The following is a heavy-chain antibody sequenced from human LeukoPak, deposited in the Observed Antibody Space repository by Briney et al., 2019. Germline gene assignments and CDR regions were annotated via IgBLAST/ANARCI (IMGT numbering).Heavy chain of an antibody. D-gene: IGHD4-23*01. CDR3: AAATGYDYGGNWAPY. Sequence: GESLKISCKGSGYSFTNYWIGWVRQMPGKGLEWMGIIFPGDSDTRYSPSFQGQVTISADKSISTAYLQWSSLKASDTAMYYCAAATGYDYGGNWAPYWGQGTLVTVSS. CDR1: GYSFTNYW. V-gene: IGHV5-51*01. CDR2: IFPGDSDT. J-gene: IGHJ4*02.